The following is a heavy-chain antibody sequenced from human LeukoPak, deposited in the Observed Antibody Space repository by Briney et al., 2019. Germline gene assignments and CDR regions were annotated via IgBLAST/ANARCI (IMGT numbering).Heavy chain of an antibody. CDR1: GFTVSSNY. D-gene: IGHD5-12*01. J-gene: IGHJ5*02. CDR2: IYSGGST. CDR3: ARDRRYSGYDSKTHWFDP. Sequence: TGGSLRLSCAASGFTVSSNYMSWVRQAPGRGLEWVSVIYSGGSTYYADSVKGRFTISRDNSKNTLYLQINSLRAEDTAVYYCARDRRYSGYDSKTHWFDPWGQGTLVTVSS. V-gene: IGHV3-66*01.